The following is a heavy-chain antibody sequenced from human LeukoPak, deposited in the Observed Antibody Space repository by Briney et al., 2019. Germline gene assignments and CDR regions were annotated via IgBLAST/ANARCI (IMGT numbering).Heavy chain of an antibody. V-gene: IGHV1-8*01. CDR2: VHPNTGNT. Sequence: ASVKVSCKTSGYPFTTYEINWVRQAAGQGLEWMGWVHPNTGNTAYAQRFQGRVTMTRNTSISTAYMELSSLRSEDTAVYYCATSSSWYYWGQGTLVTVSS. CDR3: ATSSSWYY. D-gene: IGHD6-13*01. J-gene: IGHJ4*02. CDR1: GYPFTTYE.